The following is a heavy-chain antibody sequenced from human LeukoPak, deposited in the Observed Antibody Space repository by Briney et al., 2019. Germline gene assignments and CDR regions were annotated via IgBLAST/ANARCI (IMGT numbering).Heavy chain of an antibody. CDR2: ISYDGSNK. J-gene: IGHJ6*02. D-gene: IGHD2-2*01. CDR3: AKDLYCSSTSCYDPYCYYYGMDV. V-gene: IGHV3-30*18. CDR1: GFTFSSYG. Sequence: GGSLRLSCAASGFTFSSYGMHWVRQAPGKGLEWVAVISYDGSNKYYADSVKGRFTISRDNSKNTLYLQMNSLRAEDTAVYYCAKDLYCSSTSCYDPYCYYYGMDVWGQGTTVTVSS.